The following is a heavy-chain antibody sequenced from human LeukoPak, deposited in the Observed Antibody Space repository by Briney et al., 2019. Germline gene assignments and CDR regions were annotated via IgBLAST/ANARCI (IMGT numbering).Heavy chain of an antibody. Sequence: VASVNVSCKASGYTFTGYYMHWVRQAPGQGLEWMGWINPNSGGTNYAQKFQGRVTMTRDTSISTAYMELSRLRSDDTAVYYCARGPGYSYGSDYFDYWGQGTLVTVSS. CDR1: GYTFTGYY. D-gene: IGHD5-18*01. CDR3: ARGPGYSYGSDYFDY. V-gene: IGHV1-2*02. J-gene: IGHJ4*02. CDR2: INPNSGGT.